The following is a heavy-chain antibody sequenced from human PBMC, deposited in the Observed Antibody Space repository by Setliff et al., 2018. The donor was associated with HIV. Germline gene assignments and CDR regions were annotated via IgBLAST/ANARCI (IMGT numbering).Heavy chain of an antibody. V-gene: IGHV1-3*01. Sequence: ASVKVSCKASGYTFSTYAMHWVRQAPGQRLEWMGWINAGNGKTKYSQKFQGRVTFIRDTSASTAYMELSSLRPDDTALYFCARGAQDYEDYYFDYWGQGTLVTVSS. D-gene: IGHD4-17*01. J-gene: IGHJ4*02. CDR3: ARGAQDYEDYYFDY. CDR2: INAGNGKT. CDR1: GYTFSTYA.